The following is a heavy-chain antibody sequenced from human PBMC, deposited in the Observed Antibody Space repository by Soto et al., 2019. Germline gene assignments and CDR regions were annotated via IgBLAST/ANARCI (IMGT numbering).Heavy chain of an antibody. CDR3: ARSVTTWFDP. D-gene: IGHD2-21*02. V-gene: IGHV4-59*01. Sequence: PSETLSLTFTVCGGSISSYYWSWIRQPPGKGLEWIGYVYYSGSTNYNPSLKSRVTMSVDTSKNQFSLKLRSVTAADTAVYYCARSVTTWFDPWCQETLLTVSS. J-gene: IGHJ5*02. CDR2: VYYSGST. CDR1: GGSISSYY.